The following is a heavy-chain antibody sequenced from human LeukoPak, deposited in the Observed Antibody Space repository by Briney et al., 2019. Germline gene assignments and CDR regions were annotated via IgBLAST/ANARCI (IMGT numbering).Heavy chain of an antibody. Sequence: ASVKVSCKASGHTFTSYYMHWVRQAPGQGLEWMGIINPSGGSTSYAQKFQGRVTMTRDMSTSTVYMELSSLRSEDTAVYYCAKGYCSSTSCYNLFDYWGQGTLVTVSS. CDR3: AKGYCSSTSCYNLFDY. CDR2: INPSGGST. V-gene: IGHV1-46*01. D-gene: IGHD2-2*02. J-gene: IGHJ4*02. CDR1: GHTFTSYY.